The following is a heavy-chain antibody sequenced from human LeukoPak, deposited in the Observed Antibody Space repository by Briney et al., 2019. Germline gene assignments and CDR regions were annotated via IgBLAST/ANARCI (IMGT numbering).Heavy chain of an antibody. CDR1: GFTFSDYY. V-gene: IGHV3-11*04. CDR2: ISSSGSTI. CDR3: ASTETVVNFDY. D-gene: IGHD3-22*01. J-gene: IGHJ4*02. Sequence: GGSLRLSCAASGFTFSDYYMSWIRQAPGKGLEWVSYISSSGSTIYYADSVKGRFTISRDNAKNSLYLQMNSLRAEDTAVYYCASTETVVNFDYWGQGTLVTVSS.